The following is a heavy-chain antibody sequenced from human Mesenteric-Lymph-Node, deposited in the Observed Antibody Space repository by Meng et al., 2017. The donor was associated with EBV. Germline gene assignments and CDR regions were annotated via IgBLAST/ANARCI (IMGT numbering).Heavy chain of an antibody. V-gene: IGHV4-34*02. CDR2: INPSGGT. Sequence: QVQLPQGGAGLLKPSETLSLTCAVYGGSFSGSFWSWIRQPPGKGLEWIGEINPSGGTNYSPSLKSRVTISLDTSKNQFSLKLSSVTAADTAVYYCARSTRGYSSSWFDYWSQGTLVTVSS. CDR1: GGSFSGSF. CDR3: ARSTRGYSSSWFDY. D-gene: IGHD6-13*01. J-gene: IGHJ4*02.